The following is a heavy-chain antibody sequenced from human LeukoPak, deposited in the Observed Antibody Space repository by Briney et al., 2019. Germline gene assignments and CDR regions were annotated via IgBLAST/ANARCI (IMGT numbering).Heavy chain of an antibody. CDR3: ARDPVRRDGYNHLDY. Sequence: GRSLRLSCAASGFTFSPYAMHWVRHAPGKGLEWVAVISDDGNTKHFADFVMGRFTISRDNSKNTLYLQINSLRAEDTAVYYCARDPVRRDGYNHLDYWGQGTLVTVSS. V-gene: IGHV3-30*04. CDR1: GFTFSPYA. D-gene: IGHD5-24*01. J-gene: IGHJ4*02. CDR2: ISDDGNTK.